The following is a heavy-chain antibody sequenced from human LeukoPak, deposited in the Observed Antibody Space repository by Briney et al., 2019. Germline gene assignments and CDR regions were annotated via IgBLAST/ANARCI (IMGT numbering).Heavy chain of an antibody. CDR2: IYYSGST. Sequence: PSETLSLTCAVSGGSISSGGYSWSWIRQPPGKGLEWIGYIYYSGSTYYNPSLKSRVTISVDTSKNQFSLKLSSVTAADTAVYYCARYRYYYDSSGYNETDAFDIWGQGTMVTVSS. J-gene: IGHJ3*02. CDR1: GGSISSGGYS. V-gene: IGHV4-30-2*05. D-gene: IGHD3-22*01. CDR3: ARYRYYYDSSGYNETDAFDI.